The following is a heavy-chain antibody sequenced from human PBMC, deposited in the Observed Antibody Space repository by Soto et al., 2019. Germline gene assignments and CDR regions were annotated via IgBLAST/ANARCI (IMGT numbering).Heavy chain of an antibody. D-gene: IGHD2-15*01. CDR2: IYYSGST. CDR3: ARRYCSGGSCQPPTLYPRETSNWFDP. CDR1: GGSVSSGSYY. Sequence: SETLSLTCTVSGGSVSSGSYYWSWIRQPPGKGLEWIGYIYYSGSTNYNSSLKSRVTISVDTSKNQFSLKLSSVTAADTAVYYCARRYCSGGSCQPPTLYPRETSNWFDPWGQGTLVTVSS. V-gene: IGHV4-61*01. J-gene: IGHJ5*02.